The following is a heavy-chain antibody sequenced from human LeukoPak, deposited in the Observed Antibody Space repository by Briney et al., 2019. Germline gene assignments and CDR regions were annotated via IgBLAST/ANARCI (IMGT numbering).Heavy chain of an antibody. CDR2: ISSDGSSA. D-gene: IGHD3-10*01. J-gene: IGHJ4*02. CDR1: GGSFSGYYW. V-gene: IGHV3-74*01. CDR3: ARGSAAGDY. Sequence: ETLSLTCAVYGGSFSGYYWMHWVRQAPGKGLVWVSRISSDGSSASYADSLKGRFTMSRDNAKNTLYLQMNSLRAEDTAVYYCARGSAAGDYWGQGTLVTVSS.